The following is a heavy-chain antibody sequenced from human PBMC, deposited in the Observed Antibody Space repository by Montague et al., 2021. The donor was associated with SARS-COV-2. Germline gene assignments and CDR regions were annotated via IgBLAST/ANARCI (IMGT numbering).Heavy chain of an antibody. CDR1: GDSVSSNIAT. D-gene: IGHD2-21*02. Sequence: CAISGDSVSSNIATWNWIRQSPSRGLEWLGRTYYRSKWYNDYAVSVKSRVIINPDTSNNRISLQLNFVTPEDTAVYYCARAYCGGDCYFYWYFDLWGRGTLVTVSS. CDR3: ARAYCGGDCYFYWYFDL. CDR2: TYYRSKWYN. J-gene: IGHJ2*01. V-gene: IGHV6-1*01.